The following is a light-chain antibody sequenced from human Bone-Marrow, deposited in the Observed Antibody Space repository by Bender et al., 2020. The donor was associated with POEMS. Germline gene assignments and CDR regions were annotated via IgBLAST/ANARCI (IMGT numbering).Light chain of an antibody. V-gene: IGLV1-40*01. Sequence: QSALTQPPSVSGAPGQSVTISCTGSSSNIGAGNDVHWYQHLPGTAPKLLVYNNVNRPSGVPDRFSGSKSGTSASLAITGLQAEDEGDYYCQSYDNSLGGWVFGGGTKLTVL. CDR2: NNV. J-gene: IGLJ3*02. CDR1: SSNIGAGND. CDR3: QSYDNSLGGWV.